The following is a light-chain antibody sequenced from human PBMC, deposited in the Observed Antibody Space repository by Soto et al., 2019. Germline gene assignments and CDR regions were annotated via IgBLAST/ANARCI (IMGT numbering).Light chain of an antibody. CDR2: AAS. J-gene: IGKJ1*01. CDR1: QDIGAY. CDR3: QHRYSTRT. V-gene: IGKV1-39*01. Sequence: DIQMTPSPSSLSASIGDRVTISCRASQDIGAYVNGYQHKQWKAPRVLMYAASNLKSGVPPRFSGSGVGRDFPLTISDLQPEDFATYYCQHRYSTRTFGQGTKVERK.